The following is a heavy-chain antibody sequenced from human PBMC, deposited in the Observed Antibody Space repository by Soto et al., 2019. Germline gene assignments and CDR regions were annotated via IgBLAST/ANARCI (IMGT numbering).Heavy chain of an antibody. Sequence: GGSLRLSCAASGFTFSNAWMSWVRQAPGKGLEWVGRIKSKTDGGTTDYAAPVKGRFTISRDDSKNTLYLQMNSLKTEDTAVYYCTTGQTLGYCSSTSCYAFDYWGQGTLVTVSS. D-gene: IGHD2-2*01. V-gene: IGHV3-15*01. CDR3: TTGQTLGYCSSTSCYAFDY. CDR2: IKSKTDGGTT. CDR1: GFTFSNAW. J-gene: IGHJ4*02.